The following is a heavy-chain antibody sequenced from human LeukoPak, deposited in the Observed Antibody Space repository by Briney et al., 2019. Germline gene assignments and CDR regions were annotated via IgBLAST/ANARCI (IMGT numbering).Heavy chain of an antibody. CDR2: INPNSGGT. D-gene: IGHD3-3*01. Sequence: ASVKVSCKASGYTFTGYYMHWVRQAPGQGLEWMGWINPNSGGTNYAQKFQGRVAMTRDTSISTAYMELSRLRSDDTAVYYCARRGYDFWSGSYYYYMDVWGKGTTVTVSS. J-gene: IGHJ6*03. V-gene: IGHV1-2*02. CDR1: GYTFTGYY. CDR3: ARRGYDFWSGSYYYYMDV.